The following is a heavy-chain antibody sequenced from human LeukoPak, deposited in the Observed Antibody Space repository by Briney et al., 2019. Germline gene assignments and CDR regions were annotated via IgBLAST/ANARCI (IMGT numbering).Heavy chain of an antibody. Sequence: GASVKVSCKASGHTFTSYYIHWVRQAPGQGLEWMGIINPSGDSTSYAQKFQGRVTMTRDTSTSTVYMELSSLRSEDTAVYYCAREANDYGDSFDYWGQGTLVTVSS. CDR2: INPSGDST. CDR1: GHTFTSYY. D-gene: IGHD4-17*01. J-gene: IGHJ4*02. CDR3: AREANDYGDSFDY. V-gene: IGHV1-46*01.